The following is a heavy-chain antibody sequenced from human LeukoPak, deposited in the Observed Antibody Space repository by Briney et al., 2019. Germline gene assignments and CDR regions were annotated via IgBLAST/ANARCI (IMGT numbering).Heavy chain of an antibody. CDR1: GGSISSSNW. V-gene: IGHV4-4*02. CDR2: IYHSGST. J-gene: IGHJ5*02. Sequence: SETLSLTCAVSGGSISSSNWWSGVRQPPGKGLEWIGEIYHSGSTNYNPSLKSRVTISVDTSKNQFSLKLSSVTAADTAVYYCARGHSMIAWGQGTLVTVSS. CDR3: ARGHSMIA. D-gene: IGHD3-22*01.